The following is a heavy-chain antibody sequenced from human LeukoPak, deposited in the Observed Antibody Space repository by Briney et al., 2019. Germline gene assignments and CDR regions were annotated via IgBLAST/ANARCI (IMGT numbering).Heavy chain of an antibody. CDR1: GYTFYSYG. V-gene: IGHV1-18*01. D-gene: IGHD3-22*01. CDR2: ISAYNGNT. CDR3: ARDRNYYDSSAYYFFDY. Sequence: GASVKVSCKASGYTFYSYGISWVRQAPGQGLEWMGWISAYNGNTNYAQKFQDSVTVTTDTSTSTAYMELRSLRSDDTAVYYCARDRNYYDSSAYYFFDYWGQGTLVTVSS. J-gene: IGHJ4*02.